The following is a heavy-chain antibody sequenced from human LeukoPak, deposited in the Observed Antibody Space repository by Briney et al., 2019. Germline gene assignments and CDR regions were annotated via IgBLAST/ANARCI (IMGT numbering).Heavy chain of an antibody. D-gene: IGHD5-12*01. Sequence: ASVKVSCKASGYSFSTHWMHWVRQAPGQGLEWMGIINPSGGFTSYAQKLQGRVTVTRDMSTSTVYMELSSLRSEDTAVYYCASPPPGYSGYDFNHWGQGTLVTVSS. J-gene: IGHJ5*02. CDR1: GYSFSTHW. CDR2: INPSGGFT. V-gene: IGHV1-46*01. CDR3: ASPPPGYSGYDFNH.